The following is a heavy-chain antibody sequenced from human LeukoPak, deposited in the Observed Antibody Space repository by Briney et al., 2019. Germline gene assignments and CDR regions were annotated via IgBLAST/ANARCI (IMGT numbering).Heavy chain of an antibody. J-gene: IGHJ3*02. CDR2: IYTSGST. Sequence: SETLPLTCTVSGGSISSYYWSWIRQPPGKGLEWTGYIYTSGSTNYNPSLKSRVTISVDTSKSQFSLELSSVTAADTAVYYCAGSPYCSSDNCYRVDNGNDACDIWGQGTKVTVSS. D-gene: IGHD2-2*01. CDR3: AGSPYCSSDNCYRVDNGNDACDI. CDR1: GGSISSYY. V-gene: IGHV4-4*09.